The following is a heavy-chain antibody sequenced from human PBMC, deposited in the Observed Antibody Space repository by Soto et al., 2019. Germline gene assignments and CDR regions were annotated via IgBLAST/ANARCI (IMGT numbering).Heavy chain of an antibody. CDR1: GFTFSDHY. J-gene: IGHJ4*02. CDR3: ASGSYPFDY. Sequence: GGSLRLSCAASGFTFSDHYMDWVRQAPGKGLEWVGRTRNKANSYTTEYAASVKGRFTISRDDSKNSLYLQMNSLKTEDTAVYYCASGSYPFDYWGQGTLVTVSS. D-gene: IGHD1-26*01. V-gene: IGHV3-72*01. CDR2: TRNKANSYTT.